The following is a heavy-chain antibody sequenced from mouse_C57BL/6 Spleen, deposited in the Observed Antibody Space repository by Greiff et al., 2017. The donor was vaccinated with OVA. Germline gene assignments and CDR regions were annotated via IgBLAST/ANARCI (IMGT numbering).Heavy chain of an antibody. CDR3: ARAYYGRSYAMGY. J-gene: IGHJ4*01. V-gene: IGHV5-17*01. CDR2: IRSGSSTI. CDR1: GFTFSDYG. D-gene: IGHD1-1*01. Sequence: EVKVVESGGGLVKPGGSLKLSCAASGFTFSDYGMHWVRQAPEKGLEWVAYIRSGSSTIYYADTVKGRFTISRDNAKNTLFLQMTSLRSEDTAMYYCARAYYGRSYAMGYWGQGTSGTVSS.